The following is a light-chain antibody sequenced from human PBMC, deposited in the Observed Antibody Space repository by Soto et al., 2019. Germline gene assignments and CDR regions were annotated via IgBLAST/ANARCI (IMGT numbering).Light chain of an antibody. CDR2: DVS. J-gene: IGLJ1*01. CDR3: SSYTSSSTLFYV. CDR1: SSDVGGYNY. Sequence: SALAQPASVSGSPGQSITISCTGTSSDVGGYNYVSWYQQHPGKAPKLMIYDVSNRPSGVSNLFSGSKSGNTASLTISGLQAEDEADYYCSSYTSSSTLFYVFGTGTKVTVL. V-gene: IGLV2-14*01.